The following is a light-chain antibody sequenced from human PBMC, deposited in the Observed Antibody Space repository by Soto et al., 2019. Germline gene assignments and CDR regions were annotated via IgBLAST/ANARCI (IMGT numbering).Light chain of an antibody. Sequence: QSALTQPASVSGSPGQSITISCTGTSSDVGGYKSVSWYQQYPGKAPKVILYDVSNRPSGVSNRFSGSKSGNTASLTISGLRAEDEADYYCSSLTSTSTFFGGGTKVTVL. J-gene: IGLJ2*01. CDR2: DVS. V-gene: IGLV2-14*01. CDR3: SSLTSTSTF. CDR1: SSDVGGYKS.